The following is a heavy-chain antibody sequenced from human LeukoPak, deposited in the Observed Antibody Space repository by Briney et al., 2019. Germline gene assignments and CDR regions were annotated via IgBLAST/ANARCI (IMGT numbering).Heavy chain of an antibody. V-gene: IGHV1-69*05. Sequence: RASVKVSCKASGGTFSSYAISWVRQAPGQGLEWMGGIIPIFGTADYAQKFQGRVTITTDESTSTAYMELSSLRSEDTAVYYCARDQSGSSWYYAFDIWGQGTMVTVSS. D-gene: IGHD6-13*01. CDR3: ARDQSGSSWYYAFDI. CDR1: GGTFSSYA. J-gene: IGHJ3*02. CDR2: IIPIFGTA.